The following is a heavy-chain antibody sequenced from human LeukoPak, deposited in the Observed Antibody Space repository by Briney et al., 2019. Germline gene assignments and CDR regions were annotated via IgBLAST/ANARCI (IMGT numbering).Heavy chain of an antibody. CDR3: ARDRSREPGRATYYYYMDV. D-gene: IGHD1-26*01. J-gene: IGHJ6*03. Sequence: SETLSLTCTVSGDSISSYYWSWIRQPAGKGLEWIGRIYTSGSTNYNPSLKSQVTMSVDTSKNQFSLKLSSVTAADTAMYYCARDRSREPGRATYYYYMDVWGKGTTVTISS. V-gene: IGHV4-4*07. CDR2: IYTSGST. CDR1: GDSISSYY.